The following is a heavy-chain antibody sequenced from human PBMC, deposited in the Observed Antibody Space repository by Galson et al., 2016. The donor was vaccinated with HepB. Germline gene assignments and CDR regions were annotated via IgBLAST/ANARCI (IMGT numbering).Heavy chain of an antibody. CDR3: AHRPYGDYEFYYFDY. Sequence: PALVKPTQTLTLTCTFSGFSLSTSGVGVGWIRQPPGKALEWLALIYWDDDKRYSPSLKSRLTITKDTSKNQVVLTMTNMDPVDTATYYCAHRPYGDYEFYYFDYWGQGTLVTVSS. D-gene: IGHD4-17*01. CDR2: IYWDDDK. J-gene: IGHJ4*02. CDR1: GFSLSTSGVG. V-gene: IGHV2-5*02.